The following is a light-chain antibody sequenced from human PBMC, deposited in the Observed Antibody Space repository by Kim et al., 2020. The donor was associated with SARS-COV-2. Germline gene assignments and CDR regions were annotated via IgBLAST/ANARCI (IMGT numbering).Light chain of an antibody. CDR1: SSDVGDYGY. Sequence: QSALTQPASVSGSPGQSITISCTGTSSDVGDYGYVSWYQQHPGKTPKLMIYDVSNRPSGVSNRFSGSKSGNTASLTISGLQAEDEADYYCSSYTTTSTPYVVFGAGTQLTVL. J-gene: IGLJ2*01. V-gene: IGLV2-14*03. CDR3: SSYTTTSTPYVV. CDR2: DVS.